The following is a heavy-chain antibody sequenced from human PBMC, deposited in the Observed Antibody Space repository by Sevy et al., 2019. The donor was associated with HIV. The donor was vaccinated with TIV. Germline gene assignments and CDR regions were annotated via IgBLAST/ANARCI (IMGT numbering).Heavy chain of an antibody. D-gene: IGHD2-15*01. CDR2: INPNNGGT. Sequence: ASVKVSCKASGYTFTGYYIFWVRQAPGQGLEWMGWINPNNGGTKYAQKFQGWVTMTRDRSITTAYMALSRLRSDDMAVYYCAKDRGHGSGGNCYPHVAFDIWGQGKMVTVSS. V-gene: IGHV1-2*04. CDR3: AKDRGHGSGGNCYPHVAFDI. CDR1: GYTFTGYY. J-gene: IGHJ3*02.